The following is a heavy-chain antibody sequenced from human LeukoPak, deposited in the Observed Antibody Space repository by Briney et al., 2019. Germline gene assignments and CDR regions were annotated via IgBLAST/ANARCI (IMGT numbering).Heavy chain of an antibody. CDR2: IYASGSA. CDR3: ARDPGSRGSSWLDWAAFDI. CDR1: GGSISSYY. V-gene: IGHV4-4*07. D-gene: IGHD6-13*01. J-gene: IGHJ3*02. Sequence: SETLSLTCTVSGGSISSYYWSWIRRPAGKGLEWIGRIYASGSANYNPSLKSRVTMSVDTSKNQFSLKLSSVTAADTAVYYCARDPGSRGSSWLDWAAFDIWGQGTMVTVSS.